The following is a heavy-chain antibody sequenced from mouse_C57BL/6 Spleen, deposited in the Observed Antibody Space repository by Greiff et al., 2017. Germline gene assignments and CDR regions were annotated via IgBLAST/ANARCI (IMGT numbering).Heavy chain of an antibody. CDR2: INYDGSST. CDR3: AREGFDY. Sequence: EVHLVESEGGLVQPGRSMKLSCTASGFTFSDYYMAWVRQVPEKGLEWVANINYDGSSTYYLDSLKSRFIISRDNAKNILYLQMSSLKSEDTATYYCAREGFDYWGQGTTLTVSS. CDR1: GFTFSDYY. V-gene: IGHV5-16*01. J-gene: IGHJ2*01.